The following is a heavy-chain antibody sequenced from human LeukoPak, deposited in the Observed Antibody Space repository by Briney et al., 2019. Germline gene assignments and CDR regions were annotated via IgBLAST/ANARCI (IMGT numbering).Heavy chain of an antibody. Sequence: ASVRVSCKASGYTFISYYMHWVRQAPGQGLEWMGIINPSGGSTTYAQMFQGRVILTRDTSTRTVYMELYSLRSEDTAVYYCAKGGRDYGDSSGTDWGQGTLVTVSS. CDR2: INPSGGST. J-gene: IGHJ4*02. CDR1: GYTFISYY. V-gene: IGHV1-46*01. D-gene: IGHD4-17*01. CDR3: AKGGRDYGDSSGTD.